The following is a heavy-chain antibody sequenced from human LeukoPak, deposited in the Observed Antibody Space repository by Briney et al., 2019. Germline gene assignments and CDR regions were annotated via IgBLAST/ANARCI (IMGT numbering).Heavy chain of an antibody. CDR1: GYRFTSYW. CDR3: ARQPDAGVAAAGSWHYYGMDV. V-gene: IGHV5-10-1*01. D-gene: IGHD6-13*01. J-gene: IGHJ6*02. CDR2: IDPSDSYT. Sequence: GESLKISCKGSGYRFTSYWISWVRQMPGRGLEWMGRIDPSDSYTNYSPSFQGHVTISADKSIGTAYLQWSSLKASDTAMYYCARQPDAGVAAAGSWHYYGMDVWGQGTTVTVSS.